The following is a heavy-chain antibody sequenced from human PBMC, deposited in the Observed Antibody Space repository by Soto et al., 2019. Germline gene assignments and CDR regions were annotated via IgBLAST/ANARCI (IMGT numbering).Heavy chain of an antibody. CDR3: AKDGPDIVVVVAAFNWFDP. CDR2: ISGSGGST. J-gene: IGHJ5*02. V-gene: IGHV3-23*01. D-gene: IGHD2-15*01. CDR1: GFTFSSYA. Sequence: GGSLRLSCAASGFTFSSYAMSWVRQAPGKGLEWVSAISGSGGSTYYADSVKGRFTISRDNSKNTLYLQMNSLRAEDTAVYYCAKDGPDIVVVVAAFNWFDPWGQGTLVTVSS.